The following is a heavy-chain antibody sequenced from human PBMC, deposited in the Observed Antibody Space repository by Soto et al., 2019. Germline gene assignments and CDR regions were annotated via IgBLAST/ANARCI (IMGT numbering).Heavy chain of an antibody. CDR1: GGSISSYY. D-gene: IGHD6-6*01. J-gene: IGHJ6*02. CDR3: ARDDRFVSSSAPPHYYYYGMDV. V-gene: IGHV4-59*01. CDR2: IYYSGST. Sequence: QVQLQESGPGLVKPSETLSLTCTVSGGSISSYYWSWIRQPPGKGLEWIGYIYYSGSTNYNPSLKSRVTISVDTSKNQFSLKLSSVTAEDTAVYYCARDDRFVSSSAPPHYYYYGMDVWGQGTTVTVSS.